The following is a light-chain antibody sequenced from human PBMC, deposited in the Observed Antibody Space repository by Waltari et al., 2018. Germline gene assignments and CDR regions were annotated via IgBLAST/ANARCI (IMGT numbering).Light chain of an antibody. CDR1: QSVLYSSKNKNQ. Sequence: DIVMTQSPDSLAVSLGERATINCKSSQSVLYSSKNKNQLAWYQQKPGQPPKLLIYWASTRESGVPDRFSGSGSGTDFTLTISSLQAEDVAVYYCQQYYITPYTFGQGTKLEIK. CDR3: QQYYITPYT. V-gene: IGKV4-1*01. CDR2: WAS. J-gene: IGKJ2*01.